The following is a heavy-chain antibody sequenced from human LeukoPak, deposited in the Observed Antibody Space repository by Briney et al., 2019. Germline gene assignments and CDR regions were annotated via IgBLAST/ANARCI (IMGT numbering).Heavy chain of an antibody. V-gene: IGHV6-1*01. Sequence: GLEWLGRTYYRSKWYNDYAVSVKSRITINPDTSKNQVSLQLNSVTPEDTAVYYCARAVAGKLDYWGQGTLVTVSS. D-gene: IGHD6-19*01. CDR3: ARAVAGKLDY. J-gene: IGHJ4*02. CDR2: TYYRSKWYN.